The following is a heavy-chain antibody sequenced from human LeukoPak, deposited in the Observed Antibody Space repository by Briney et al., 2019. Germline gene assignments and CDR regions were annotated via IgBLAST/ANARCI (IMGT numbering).Heavy chain of an antibody. D-gene: IGHD1-26*01. V-gene: IGHV1-2*02. J-gene: IGHJ4*02. CDR1: GYTFTNYA. Sequence: ASVTVSFKASGYTFTNYAMNWVRQAPGQGLEWMGWINPNSGGTNYAQKFQGRVTMTRDTSISTAYMELNRLRSDDTAVYYCATFAGEHQAPFDYWGQGTLDTVSS. CDR2: INPNSGGT. CDR3: ATFAGEHQAPFDY.